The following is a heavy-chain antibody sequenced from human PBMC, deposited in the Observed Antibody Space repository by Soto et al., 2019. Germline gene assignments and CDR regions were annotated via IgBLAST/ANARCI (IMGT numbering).Heavy chain of an antibody. V-gene: IGHV2-5*02. CDR1: GFSLNTDGEG. Sequence: QITLKESGPTQVKPTQTLTLTCSFSGFSLNTDGEGVGWVRQPPGEALEWLALIYWDDDERYSPSLKTRLTSTKDPYKNQVVLIMTNMDPVDTATYYCAHSRNLITEDAQVGDFDYWGQGTLVTVSS. CDR3: AHSRNLITEDAQVGDFDY. J-gene: IGHJ4*02. D-gene: IGHD3-10*01. CDR2: IYWDDDE.